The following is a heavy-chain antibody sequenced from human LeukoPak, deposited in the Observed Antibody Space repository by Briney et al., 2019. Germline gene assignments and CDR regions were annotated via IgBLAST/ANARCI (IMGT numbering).Heavy chain of an antibody. V-gene: IGHV3-21*01. D-gene: IGHD4-17*01. CDR1: GFTFSSYS. CDR2: ISSSSSYI. CDR3: ARDGGYGDYRD. J-gene: IGHJ4*02. Sequence: GGSLRLSCAASGFTFSSYSMNWVRQAPGKGPEWVSSISSSSSYIYYADSVKGRFTISRDNAKNSLYLQMNSLRAEDTAVYYCARDGGYGDYRDWGQGTLVTVSS.